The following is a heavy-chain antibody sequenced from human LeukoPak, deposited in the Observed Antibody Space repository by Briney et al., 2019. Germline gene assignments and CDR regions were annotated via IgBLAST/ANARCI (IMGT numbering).Heavy chain of an antibody. J-gene: IGHJ4*02. Sequence: PSETLSLTCTVSGGSISSYYWSWIRQPPGKGLEWIGEINHSGSTNYNPSLKSRVTISVDTSKNRFSLKLSSVTAADTAVYYCARSYGDYLPFDYWGQGTLVTVSS. CDR2: INHSGST. CDR3: ARSYGDYLPFDY. D-gene: IGHD4-17*01. V-gene: IGHV4-34*01. CDR1: GGSISSYY.